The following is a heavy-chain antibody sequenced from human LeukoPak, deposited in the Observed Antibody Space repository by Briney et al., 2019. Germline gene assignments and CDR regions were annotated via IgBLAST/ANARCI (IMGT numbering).Heavy chain of an antibody. CDR1: GGSISSGGYY. CDR3: ARESSAFGRRTHWFDP. CDR2: IYYSGGT. Sequence: SETLSLTCTVSGGSISSGGYYWSWIRQHPEKGLEWIGYIYYSGGTYYNPSLKSRVTISVDTSKNQFSLKLSSVTAADTAVYYCARESSAFGRRTHWFDPWGQGTLVTVSS. J-gene: IGHJ5*02. V-gene: IGHV4-31*03. D-gene: IGHD1-26*01.